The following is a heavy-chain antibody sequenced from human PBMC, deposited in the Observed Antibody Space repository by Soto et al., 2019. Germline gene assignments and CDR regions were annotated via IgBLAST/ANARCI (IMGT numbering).Heavy chain of an antibody. CDR2: IYYSGST. D-gene: IGHD2-15*01. CDR1: GGYISSGGYY. V-gene: IGHV4-30-4*01. CDR3: ARTSYCSGGSCYSEGYYYGMDV. Sequence: TLSITCTVSGGYISSGGYYWSWIRQPPGKGLEWIGYIYYSGSTYYNPSLKSRVTISVDTSKNQFSLKLSSVTAADTAVYYCARTSYCSGGSCYSEGYYYGMDVWGQGTTVTVSS. J-gene: IGHJ6*02.